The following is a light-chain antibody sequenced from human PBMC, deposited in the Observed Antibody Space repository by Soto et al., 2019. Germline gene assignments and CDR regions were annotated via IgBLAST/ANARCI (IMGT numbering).Light chain of an antibody. CDR3: SSYAGSNIVV. Sequence: QLVLTQPPSASGSPGQSVTISCTGTSSDVGGYNYVSWYQQHPGKAPKLMIYEVSKRPSGVADRFSGSKSGNTASLTVSGLQAEDEADYYCSSYAGSNIVVFGGGTKLTVL. CDR1: SSDVGGYNY. CDR2: EVS. J-gene: IGLJ2*01. V-gene: IGLV2-8*01.